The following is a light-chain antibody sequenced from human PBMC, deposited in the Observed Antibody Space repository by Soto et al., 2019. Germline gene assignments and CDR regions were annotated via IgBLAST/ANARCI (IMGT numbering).Light chain of an antibody. CDR2: GAS. Sequence: EIVMTQSPATLSVSPGERATLSCRASQNVSRNLAWYQQKPGQAPRLLIYGASTRATGIPARFSGSGSGTEFTLTISSLQSEDFALYYCQQYNNWPPLTFGGGTKVEIK. CDR3: QQYNNWPPLT. J-gene: IGKJ4*01. CDR1: QNVSRN. V-gene: IGKV3-15*01.